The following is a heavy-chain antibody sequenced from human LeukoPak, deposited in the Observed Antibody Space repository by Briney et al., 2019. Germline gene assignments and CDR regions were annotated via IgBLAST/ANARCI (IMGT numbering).Heavy chain of an antibody. D-gene: IGHD1-14*01. CDR2: ISWNSGSI. Sequence: GGSLRLSCAASGFTFDDYAMHWVRQAPGKGLEWVSGISWNSGSIGYADSVKGRFTISRDNAKNSLYLQMNRLRAEDTALYYCAKISPTGGFDYWGQGTLVTVSS. CDR3: AKISPTGGFDY. CDR1: GFTFDDYA. J-gene: IGHJ4*02. V-gene: IGHV3-9*01.